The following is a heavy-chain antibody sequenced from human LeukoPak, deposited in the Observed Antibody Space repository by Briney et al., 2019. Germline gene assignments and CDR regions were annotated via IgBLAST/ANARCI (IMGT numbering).Heavy chain of an antibody. CDR2: INSDESTT. CDR3: VRESGAAADY. V-gene: IGHV3-74*01. CDR1: GFTFSSYW. Sequence: PGGCLRLSCEASGFTFSSYWMHWVRQAPGKGLVWVSRINSDESTTNYADSVKGRFTISRDNAKNTLYLQMDSLRAEDTAVYYCVRESGAAADYWGQGTLVTVSS. D-gene: IGHD6-13*01. J-gene: IGHJ4*02.